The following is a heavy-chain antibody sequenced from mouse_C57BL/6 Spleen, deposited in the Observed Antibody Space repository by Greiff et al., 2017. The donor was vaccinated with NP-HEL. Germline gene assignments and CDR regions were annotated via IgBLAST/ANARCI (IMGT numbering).Heavy chain of an antibody. CDR3: ARVGNWDEDWFAY. CDR1: GYSITSGYY. V-gene: IGHV3-6*01. J-gene: IGHJ3*01. CDR2: ISYDGSN. Sequence: DVKLQESGPGLVKPSQSLSLTCSVTGYSITSGYYWNWIRQFPGNKLEWMGYISYDGSNNYNPSLKNRISITRDTSKNQFFLKLNSVTTEDTATYYCARVGNWDEDWFAYWGQGTLVTVSA. D-gene: IGHD4-1*01.